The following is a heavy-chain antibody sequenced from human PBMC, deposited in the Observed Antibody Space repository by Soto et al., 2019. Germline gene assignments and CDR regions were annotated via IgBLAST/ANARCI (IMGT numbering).Heavy chain of an antibody. Sequence: GGSLRLSCAASGFTFSSYAMSWVRQAPGKGLEWVSAISGSGGSTYYADSVKGRFTISRDNSKNTLYLQMNSLRAEDTAVYYCAKDVDPEYCDFWSGSDYWGQGTLVTVSS. CDR3: AKDVDPEYCDFWSGSDY. CDR1: GFTFSSYA. D-gene: IGHD3-3*01. CDR2: ISGSGGST. J-gene: IGHJ4*02. V-gene: IGHV3-23*01.